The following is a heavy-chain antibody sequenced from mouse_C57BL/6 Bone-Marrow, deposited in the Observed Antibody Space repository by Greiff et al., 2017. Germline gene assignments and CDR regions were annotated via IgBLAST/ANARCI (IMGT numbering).Heavy chain of an antibody. J-gene: IGHJ4*01. D-gene: IGHD2-5*01. V-gene: IGHV1-72*01. CDR3: ARRTYYSNFLYAMDY. CDR2: IDPNSGGT. Sequence: QVQLQQPGAELVKPGASVKLSCRASGYTFTSYWMHWVKQRPGRGLEWIGRIDPNSGGTKYNEKFKSKATLTVDKPSSTAYMQLSSLTSEDSAVYYCARRTYYSNFLYAMDYWGQGTSVTVSS. CDR1: GYTFTSYW.